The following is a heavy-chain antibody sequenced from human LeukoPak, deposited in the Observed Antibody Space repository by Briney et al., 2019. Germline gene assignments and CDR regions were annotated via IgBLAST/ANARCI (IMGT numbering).Heavy chain of an antibody. Sequence: GSLRLSCAASGFSLSGYGMHWVRQAPGKGLEWVAVISYDGSKKYYADSVKGRFTISRDNSKNTQYLEMNSLKAEDTAVYYCARVRAPHYCDYWGQGTLVTVS. V-gene: IGHV3-30-3*01. J-gene: IGHJ4*02. CDR1: GFSLSGYG. CDR2: ISYDGSKK. CDR3: ARVRAPHYCDY.